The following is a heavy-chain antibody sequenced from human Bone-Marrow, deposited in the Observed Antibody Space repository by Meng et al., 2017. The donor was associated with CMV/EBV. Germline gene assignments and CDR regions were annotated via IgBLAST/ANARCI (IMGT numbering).Heavy chain of an antibody. CDR2: ISYSGTT. V-gene: IGHV4-59*01. D-gene: IGHD5-18*01. J-gene: IGHJ4*02. Sequence: SETLSLTCTVSGDSISSFYWHWIRQSPGKGLEWIGYISYSGTTNYYPSLKSRVTIPRDTSKNQFSLKLTSVTPADTAVYYCAREYSSFDYWGQGTLVTVSS. CDR1: GDSISSFY. CDR3: AREYSSFDY.